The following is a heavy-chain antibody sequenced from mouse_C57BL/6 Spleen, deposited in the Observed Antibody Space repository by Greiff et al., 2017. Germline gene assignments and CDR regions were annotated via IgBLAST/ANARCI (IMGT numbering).Heavy chain of an antibody. CDR3: ARKTGYAMDY. Sequence: VQLQQSGPGLVQPSQRLSITCTASGFSFTSYGVNWVRQSPGKGLEWLGVLWSGGSTDYNAAFISRLSISKENSRSQDFYKMNSLQADDTAIYYCARKTGYAMDYWGQGTSVTVSS. J-gene: IGHJ4*01. CDR1: GFSFTSYG. CDR2: LWSGGST. V-gene: IGHV2-2*01. D-gene: IGHD4-1*01.